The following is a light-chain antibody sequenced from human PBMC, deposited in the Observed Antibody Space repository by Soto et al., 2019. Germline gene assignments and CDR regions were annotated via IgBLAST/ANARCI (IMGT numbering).Light chain of an antibody. J-gene: IGKJ1*01. CDR2: DAS. Sequence: DIQMTQSPSTLSASVGDRVTITCRASQSLSSWLAWYQQKPGKAPKLLIYDASSLESGVPSRFSGSGSGTEFTLTFSSLQPDDFATYYCQQYNSYSPTFGQGTKVDIK. V-gene: IGKV1-5*01. CDR1: QSLSSW. CDR3: QQYNSYSPT.